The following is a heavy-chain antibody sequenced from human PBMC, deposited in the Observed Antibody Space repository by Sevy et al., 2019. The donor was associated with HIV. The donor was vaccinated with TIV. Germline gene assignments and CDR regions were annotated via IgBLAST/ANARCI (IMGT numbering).Heavy chain of an antibody. V-gene: IGHV3-21*01. CDR3: ERGIEGNGNGYFDY. CDR2: IGRSSSHI. J-gene: IGHJ4*02. CDR1: GFSFSSYF. D-gene: IGHD1-26*01. Sequence: GGSLRLSCAASGFSFSSYFINWVRQAPGKGLEWVASIGRSSSHIYYADSVKGRFTISRDNAKNSLDLQMNRLRVDDTALYDCERGIEGNGNGYFDYWGQGALVTVSS.